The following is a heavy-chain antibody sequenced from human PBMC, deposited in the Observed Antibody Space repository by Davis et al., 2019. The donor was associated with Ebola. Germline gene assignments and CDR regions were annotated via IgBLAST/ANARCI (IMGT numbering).Heavy chain of an antibody. Sequence: GGSLRLSCVASGFTFGSYTMNWVRQAPGKGLEWVSSISSSSSYIYYADSEKGRFTVSRDNSKNTLYLQMNSLRAEDTAVYYCAKDLGASSGLGVESWGQGTLVTVSS. V-gene: IGHV3-21*04. J-gene: IGHJ5*01. CDR3: AKDLGASSGLGVES. CDR2: ISSSSSYI. D-gene: IGHD6-19*01. CDR1: GFTFGSYT.